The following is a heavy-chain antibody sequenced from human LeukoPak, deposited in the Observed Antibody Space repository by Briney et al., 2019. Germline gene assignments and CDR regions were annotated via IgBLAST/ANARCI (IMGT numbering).Heavy chain of an antibody. Sequence: SETLSLTCTVSGGSISSYYWGWIRQPPGKGLEWIGNIYYSGSTYYNSSLKSRVIISVDTSKNQFSLKLTSVTAADTAVYFCARGGYYGSGNDFRFDPWGQGTLVTVSS. J-gene: IGHJ5*02. CDR1: GGSISSYY. V-gene: IGHV4-39*07. D-gene: IGHD3-10*01. CDR2: IYYSGST. CDR3: ARGGYYGSGNDFRFDP.